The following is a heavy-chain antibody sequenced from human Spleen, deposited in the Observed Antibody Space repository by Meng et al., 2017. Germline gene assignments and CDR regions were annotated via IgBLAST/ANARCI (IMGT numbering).Heavy chain of an antibody. CDR2: INPSGGNT. CDR1: GYIFTNYY. D-gene: IGHD6-6*01. J-gene: IGHJ5*02. V-gene: IGHV1-46*01. Sequence: QVQRVQSGTEVKKPGALVKVSCKASGYIFTNYYMHWVRQAPGQGLEWMGIINPSGGNTRYAQKFQGRVTMTRDTSTSTVYMELSSLRSEDTAVYYCARDGVAAQGWFDPWGQGTLVTVSS. CDR3: ARDGVAAQGWFDP.